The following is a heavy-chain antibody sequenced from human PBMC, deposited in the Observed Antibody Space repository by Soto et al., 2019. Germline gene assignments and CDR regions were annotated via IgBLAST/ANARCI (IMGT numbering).Heavy chain of an antibody. CDR2: IYSGGST. D-gene: IGHD5-12*01. Sequence: EVQLVESGGGLVQPGGSLRLSCAASGFTVSSNYMSWVRQAPGKGLEWVSVIYSGGSTYYADSVKGRFTISRDNSKNTLYLQMNSLRADDTAVYYCAREDGYRGGDAFDIWGQGTMVTVSS. CDR3: AREDGYRGGDAFDI. J-gene: IGHJ3*02. V-gene: IGHV3-66*01. CDR1: GFTVSSNY.